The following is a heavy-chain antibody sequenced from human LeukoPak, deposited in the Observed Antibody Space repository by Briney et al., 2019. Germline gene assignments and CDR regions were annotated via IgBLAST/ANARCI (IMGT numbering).Heavy chain of an antibody. V-gene: IGHV4-59*08. CDR1: GGSISSYY. J-gene: IGHJ4*02. Sequence: SETLSLTCTVSGGSISSYYWSWIRQPPGKGLEWIGYIYYSGSTNYNPSLKSRVTISVDTSKNQFPLKLSSVTAADTAVYYCARGGMIVGNMDYWGQGTLVTVSS. CDR2: IYYSGST. CDR3: ARGGMIVGNMDY. D-gene: IGHD3-22*01.